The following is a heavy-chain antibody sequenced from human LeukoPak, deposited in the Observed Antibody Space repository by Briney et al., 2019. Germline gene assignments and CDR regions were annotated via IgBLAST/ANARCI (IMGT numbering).Heavy chain of an antibody. J-gene: IGHJ1*01. D-gene: IGHD1-7*01. CDR2: IYNTGST. CDR3: SRHGNCNYIHVQH. Sequence: SETLSLTCNVSIGSIDGYYWSWIRQPPGKGLEGSVYIYNTGSTNYNTSLKSRVTISLETSKKHVSLNLSSVTAANTALYNCSRHGNCNYIHVQHWGQGTLVTVSS. V-gene: IGHV4-59*08. CDR1: IGSIDGYY.